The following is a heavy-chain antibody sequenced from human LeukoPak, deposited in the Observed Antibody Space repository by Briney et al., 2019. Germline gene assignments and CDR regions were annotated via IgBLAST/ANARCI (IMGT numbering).Heavy chain of an antibody. V-gene: IGHV3-33*06. Sequence: GSSLRLSCAASGFSFSTFVMHWVRQAPGKGLEWVAVIRPDGSHISYVDPVKGRFTISRDNSKDTLFLQLNSLTAADTAMYFCAKASVAIPQYCNSWGQGTLVTVSS. D-gene: IGHD2-2*02. CDR3: AKASVAIPQYCNS. J-gene: IGHJ5*02. CDR2: IRPDGSHI. CDR1: GFSFSTFV.